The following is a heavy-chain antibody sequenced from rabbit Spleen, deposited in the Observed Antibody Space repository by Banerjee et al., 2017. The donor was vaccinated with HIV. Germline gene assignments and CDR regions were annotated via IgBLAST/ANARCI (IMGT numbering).Heavy chain of an antibody. V-gene: IGHV1S40*01. CDR3: ARDSYAASGVWNL. D-gene: IGHD4-2*01. CDR1: GFSFSSGYD. CDR2: IYPDGSGST. Sequence: LVESGGDLVKPGASLTLTCKASGFSFSSGYDMCWVRQAPGKGLEWIGCIYPDGSGSTAYASWAKGRFTISKTSSTTVTLQMTSLTVADTATYFCARDSYAASGVWNLWGQGTLVTVS. J-gene: IGHJ4*01.